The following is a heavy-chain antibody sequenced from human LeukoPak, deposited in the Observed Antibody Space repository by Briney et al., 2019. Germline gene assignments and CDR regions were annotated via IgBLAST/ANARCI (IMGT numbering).Heavy chain of an antibody. CDR2: INPNSGGT. CDR1: GYTFTDYY. D-gene: IGHD6-13*01. J-gene: IGHJ4*02. Sequence: ASVKVSCKASGYTFTDYYMHWVRQAPGQGLEWMGWINPNSGGTNYAQKFRGRVTMTRDTSISTAYMELSRLRSDDTAVYYCARTPYSSSWYRGSVYWGQGTLVTVSS. V-gene: IGHV1-2*02. CDR3: ARTPYSSSWYRGSVY.